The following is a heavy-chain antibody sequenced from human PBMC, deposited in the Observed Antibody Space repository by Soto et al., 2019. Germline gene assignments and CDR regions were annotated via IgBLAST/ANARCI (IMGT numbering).Heavy chain of an antibody. CDR2: MNPNSGNT. V-gene: IGHV1-8*01. J-gene: IGHJ4*01. Sequence: GASVKVSCKASGYTFTSYDINWVRQATGQGLEWMGWMNPNSGNTGYAQKFQGRVTRTRNTSISTAYMELSSLRSEDTAVYYCASSYCTNGECYNFWGQGTLVTVSS. CDR3: ASSYCTNGECYNF. D-gene: IGHD2-8*01. CDR1: GYTFTSYD.